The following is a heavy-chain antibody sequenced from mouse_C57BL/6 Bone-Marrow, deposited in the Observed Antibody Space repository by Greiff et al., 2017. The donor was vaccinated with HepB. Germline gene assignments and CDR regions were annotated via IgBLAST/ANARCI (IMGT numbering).Heavy chain of an antibody. CDR1: GYTFTDYE. J-gene: IGHJ1*03. Sequence: QVQLKQSGAELVRPGASVTLSCKASGYTFTDYEMHWVKQTPVHGLEWIGAIDPETGGTAYNQKFKGKAILTADKSSSTAYMELRSLTSEDSAVYYCTSRRTGNWYFDVWGTGTTVTVSS. CDR3: TSRRTGNWYFDV. CDR2: IDPETGGT. D-gene: IGHD4-1*01. V-gene: IGHV1-15*01.